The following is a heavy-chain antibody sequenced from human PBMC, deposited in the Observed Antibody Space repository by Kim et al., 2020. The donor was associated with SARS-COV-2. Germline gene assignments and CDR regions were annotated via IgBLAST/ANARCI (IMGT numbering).Heavy chain of an antibody. CDR2: IKTDGSEK. CDR3: VRDLGWSGGQNDY. V-gene: IGHV3-7*05. Sequence: GGSLRLSCVASGFTFSSHWMSWFRQPPGRGLEWVGNIKTDGSEKYYVDSVRGRFTISRDNAQNSVFLQMNSLSDDDTAVYYCVRDLGWSGGQNDYWGQGT. CDR1: GFTFSSHW. D-gene: IGHD3-3*01. J-gene: IGHJ4*02.